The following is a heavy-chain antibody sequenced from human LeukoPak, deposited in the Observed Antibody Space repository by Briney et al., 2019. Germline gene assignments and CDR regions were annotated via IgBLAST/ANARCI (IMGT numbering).Heavy chain of an antibody. Sequence: GGTLRLSCSASGFTFSNYAMHWVRQAPGKGLEYVSVISSNGGSTYYADSVKGRFTISRDNSKNTLYLQMSSLRVEDTAVFYCVKGIAGGPYYFDYWGQGTLVTVSS. D-gene: IGHD6-13*01. CDR1: GFTFSNYA. CDR2: ISSNGGST. CDR3: VKGIAGGPYYFDY. V-gene: IGHV3-64D*06. J-gene: IGHJ4*02.